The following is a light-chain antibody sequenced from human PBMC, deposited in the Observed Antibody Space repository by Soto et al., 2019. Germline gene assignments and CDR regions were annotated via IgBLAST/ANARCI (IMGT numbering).Light chain of an antibody. CDR3: QQRRNWPPYT. J-gene: IGKJ2*01. V-gene: IGKV3-11*01. CDR2: DAS. CDR1: QSVSSY. Sequence: EIVLTQSPATLSLSPGERATLSCRASQSVSSYLAWYQQKPGQAPRLLIYDASNRATGIPARFSGSGSGTDFTLTISSLEPEDFAFYYCQQRRNWPPYTFGQGTKLPIK.